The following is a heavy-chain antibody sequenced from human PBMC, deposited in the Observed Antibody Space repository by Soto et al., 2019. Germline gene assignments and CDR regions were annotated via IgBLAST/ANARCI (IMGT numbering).Heavy chain of an antibody. CDR3: ASRVPHGTYGAPYFQH. CDR2: ISSDGTNK. V-gene: IGHV3-30*03. Sequence: QVQLVESGGGVVQPERSLRLSCAASGFTFSSHGMHWVRQAPGKGLEWVAVISSDGTNKYYADSVKGRFTISRDNSKNTLYLQMNSRRAEDTAVYYCASRVPHGTYGAPYFQHWGQGTLVTVS. D-gene: IGHD1-26*01. J-gene: IGHJ1*01. CDR1: GFTFSSHG.